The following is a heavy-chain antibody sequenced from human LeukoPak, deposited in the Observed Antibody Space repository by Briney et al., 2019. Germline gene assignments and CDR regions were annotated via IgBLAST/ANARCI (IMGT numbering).Heavy chain of an antibody. V-gene: IGHV3-15*01. Sequence: PGGSLRLSCAASGSTFSHAWMSWVRQAPGRGLEWVGRIKRKSDGGTTDYAAPVKGRFTISRDDSKNTLYLQMNSLKSEDTAVYYCTTVHDGFDYWGQGTLVTVSS. CDR3: TTVHDGFDY. CDR1: GSTFSHAW. J-gene: IGHJ4*02. CDR2: IKRKSDGGTT.